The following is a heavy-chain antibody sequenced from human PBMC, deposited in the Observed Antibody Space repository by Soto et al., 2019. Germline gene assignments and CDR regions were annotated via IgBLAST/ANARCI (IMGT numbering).Heavy chain of an antibody. Sequence: GESLKISCAASGFTFSSYAMSWVRQAPGKGLEWVSAISGSGGSTYYADSVKGRFTISRDNSKNTLYLQMNSLRAEDTAVYYCATLPSNWAPRDVWGKGTTVTVSS. D-gene: IGHD3-16*01. CDR2: ISGSGGST. CDR1: GFTFSSYA. CDR3: ATLPSNWAPRDV. V-gene: IGHV3-23*01. J-gene: IGHJ6*04.